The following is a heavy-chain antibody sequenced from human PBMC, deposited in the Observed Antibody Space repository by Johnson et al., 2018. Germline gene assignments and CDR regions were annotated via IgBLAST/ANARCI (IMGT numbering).Heavy chain of an antibody. D-gene: IGHD3-3*01. Sequence: VQLVQSGGGLVKPGGSLRLSCAASGFTFSSYSMNWVRQAPGKGLEWVSSISSSSSYIYYADSVKGRFTSSKDNAKNSLYLQMNSLRAEDTAVYFCARVGLSDYDFGSGRIDYYYMDVWGKGTTVTVSS. J-gene: IGHJ6*03. CDR2: ISSSSSYI. CDR1: GFTFSSYS. CDR3: ARVGLSDYDFGSGRIDYYYMDV. V-gene: IGHV3-21*01.